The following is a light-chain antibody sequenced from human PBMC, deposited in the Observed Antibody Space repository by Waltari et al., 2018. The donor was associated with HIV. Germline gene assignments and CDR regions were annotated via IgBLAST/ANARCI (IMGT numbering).Light chain of an antibody. V-gene: IGLV1-40*01. CDR1: SSNIGAGYD. CDR2: GKS. J-gene: IGLJ3*02. CDR3: QSYDSSLSGSGV. Sequence: QSVLTQPPSVSGAPGQRVTISCTGSSSNIGAGYDAHWYQQLPGTAPKLLICGKSSPPSVGPDRFSGSRSGTSASLSITGRQAEYEADYYCQSYDSSLSGSGVFGGGTKVTVL.